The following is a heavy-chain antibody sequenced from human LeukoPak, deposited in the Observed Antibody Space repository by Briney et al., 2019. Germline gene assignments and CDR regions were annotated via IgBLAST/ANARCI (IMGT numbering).Heavy chain of an antibody. J-gene: IGHJ5*02. V-gene: IGHV1-18*01. CDR3: ARGPPIFGVVIIRLNWFDP. Sequence: ASVNVSCKASGYTFTSYGISWVRQAPGQGPEWMGWISAYNGNTNYAQKLQGRVTMTTDTSTSTAYMELRSLRSDDTAVYYCARGPPIFGVVIIRLNWFDPWGQGTLVTVSS. D-gene: IGHD3-3*01. CDR2: ISAYNGNT. CDR1: GYTFTSYG.